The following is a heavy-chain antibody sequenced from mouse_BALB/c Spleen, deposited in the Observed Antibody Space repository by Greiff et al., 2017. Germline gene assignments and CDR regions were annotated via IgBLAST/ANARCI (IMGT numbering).Heavy chain of an antibody. D-gene: IGHD2-1*01. CDR2: ISYSGST. Sequence: EVMLVESGPGLVKPSQSLSLTCTVTGYSITSDYAWNWIRQFPGNKLEWMGYISYSGSTSYNPSLKSRISITRDTSKNQFFLQLNSVTTEDTATYYCARSYGNYFDYWGQGTTLTVSS. J-gene: IGHJ2*01. CDR1: GYSITSDYA. CDR3: ARSYGNYFDY. V-gene: IGHV3-2*02.